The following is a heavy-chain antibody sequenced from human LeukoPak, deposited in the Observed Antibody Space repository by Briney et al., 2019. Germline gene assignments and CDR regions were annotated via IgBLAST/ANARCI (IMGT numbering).Heavy chain of an antibody. J-gene: IGHJ3*02. Sequence: ASVKVSCKASGYTFTSYDINWVRQATGQGLEWMGWMNPNSGNTGYAQKFQGRVTMTRNTSISTAYMELSSLRSEDTAVYYCASSAQYGSGSYYAFDIWGQGTMVTVSS. CDR1: GYTFTSYD. CDR2: MNPNSGNT. CDR3: ASSAQYGSGSYYAFDI. D-gene: IGHD3-10*01. V-gene: IGHV1-8*01.